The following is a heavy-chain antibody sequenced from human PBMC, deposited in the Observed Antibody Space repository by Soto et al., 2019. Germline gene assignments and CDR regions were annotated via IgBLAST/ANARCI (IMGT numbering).Heavy chain of an antibody. J-gene: IGHJ4*02. V-gene: IGHV4-34*01. Sequence: SETLSLTCAVYGGSFSGYYWSWIRQPPGKGLEWIGEINHSGSTNYNPSLKSRVTISVDTSKNQFSLKLSSVTAADTAVYYCARMTTKRAEVWGQGTLVTVSS. CDR1: GGSFSGYY. D-gene: IGHD4-17*01. CDR3: ARMTTKRAEV. CDR2: INHSGST.